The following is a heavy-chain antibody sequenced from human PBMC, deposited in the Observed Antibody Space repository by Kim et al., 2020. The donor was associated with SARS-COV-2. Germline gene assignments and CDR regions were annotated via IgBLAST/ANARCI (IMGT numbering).Heavy chain of an antibody. V-gene: IGHV1-18*01. Sequence: ASVKVSCKASGYTFTSYGISWVRQAPGQGLEWMGWISAYNGNTNYAQKLQGRVTMTTDTSTSTAYMELRSLRSDDTAVYYCARDRGDIVVVPAAMGAYWGQGTLVTVSS. J-gene: IGHJ4*02. CDR2: ISAYNGNT. CDR1: GYTFTSYG. D-gene: IGHD2-2*01. CDR3: ARDRGDIVVVPAAMGAY.